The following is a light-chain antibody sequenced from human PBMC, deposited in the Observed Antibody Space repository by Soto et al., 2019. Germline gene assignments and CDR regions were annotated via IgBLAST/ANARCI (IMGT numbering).Light chain of an antibody. CDR3: SSYAGNNNMI. Sequence: QSALTQPPSASGSPGQSVTISCTGTSSDIGGYDYVSWYQQHPGKAPELMIYEVSKRPSGVPDRFSGSKSGNTASLTVSGLQAEDEANYYCSSYAGNNNMIFGGGTKVTVL. V-gene: IGLV2-8*01. J-gene: IGLJ2*01. CDR1: SSDIGGYDY. CDR2: EVS.